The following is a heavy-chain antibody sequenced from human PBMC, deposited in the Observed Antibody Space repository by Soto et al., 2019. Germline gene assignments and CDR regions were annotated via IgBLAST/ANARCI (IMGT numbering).Heavy chain of an antibody. Sequence: GGSLRLSCAASGFTFSSYAMSWVRQAPGKGLEWVSAISGSGGSTYYADSVKGRFTISRDNSKNTLYLQMNSLRAEDTAVYYCAKDVRPTQTKGGSGYSTFFDYWGQGTLVTVSS. J-gene: IGHJ4*02. V-gene: IGHV3-23*01. D-gene: IGHD3-22*01. CDR3: AKDVRPTQTKGGSGYSTFFDY. CDR2: ISGSGGST. CDR1: GFTFSSYA.